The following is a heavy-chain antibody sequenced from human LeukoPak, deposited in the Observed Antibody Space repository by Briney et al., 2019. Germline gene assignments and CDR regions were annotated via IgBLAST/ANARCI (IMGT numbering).Heavy chain of an antibody. CDR1: GLTFSTYS. CDR3: AKGPNYFDS. J-gene: IGHJ4*02. CDR2: ISSDSGTI. Sequence: GGSLRLSCGASGLTFSTYSMNWVRQAPGKGLEWVSYISSDSGTIYYADSVQGRFTISRDNAKNTLYLQMNSLRAEDTAMYFCAKGPNYFDSWGQGTLVIVSS. V-gene: IGHV3-48*04.